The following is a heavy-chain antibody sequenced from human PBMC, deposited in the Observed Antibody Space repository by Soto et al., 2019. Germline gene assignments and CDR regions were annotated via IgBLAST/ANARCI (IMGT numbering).Heavy chain of an antibody. CDR2: IYYSGST. CDR1: GGSISSGDYY. D-gene: IGHD3-3*01. CDR3: ARDRYDFWSGYENEDYYYGMDV. Sequence: TLSLTCTVSGGSISSGDYYWSWIRQPPGKGLEWIGYIYYSGSTYYNPSLKSRVTISVDTSKNQFSLKLSSVTAEDTAVYYCARDRYDFWSGYENEDYYYGMDVWGQGTTVTVSS. V-gene: IGHV4-30-4*01. J-gene: IGHJ6*02.